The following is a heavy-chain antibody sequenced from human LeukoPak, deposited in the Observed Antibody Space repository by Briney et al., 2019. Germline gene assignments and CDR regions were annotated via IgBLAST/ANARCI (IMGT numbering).Heavy chain of an antibody. J-gene: IGHJ3*02. CDR2: ISVRSGTV. Sequence: PGGSLRLSCEASGFSFSSYSMNWVRQAPGKGLGWVSYISVRSGTVYADSVKGRFTISRDNAKNSLYVQMNSLRDEDTAVYYCARDSQYAFDIWGQGTMVTVSS. CDR3: ARDSQYAFDI. CDR1: GFSFSSYS. V-gene: IGHV3-48*02.